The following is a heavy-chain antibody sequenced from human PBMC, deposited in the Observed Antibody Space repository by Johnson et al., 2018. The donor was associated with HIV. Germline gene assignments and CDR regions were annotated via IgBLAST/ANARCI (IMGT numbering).Heavy chain of an antibody. CDR3: ATQEDYGDYYGAFDI. CDR2: IRNDGSKK. Sequence: QVQLVESGGGVAQPGGSLRLSCVASGFTFSSYGMHWVRQAPGKGLEWVAFIRNDGSKKYYADSVKGRFTISRDNSKNTLYLQMNSLRAEATAVYYCATQEDYGDYYGAFDIWGQGTMVTVSS. J-gene: IGHJ3*02. D-gene: IGHD4-17*01. V-gene: IGHV3-30*02. CDR1: GFTFSSYG.